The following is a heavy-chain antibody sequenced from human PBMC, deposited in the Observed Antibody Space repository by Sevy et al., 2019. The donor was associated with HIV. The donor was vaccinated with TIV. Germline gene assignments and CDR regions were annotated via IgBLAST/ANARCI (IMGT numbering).Heavy chain of an antibody. CDR1: GFTFSSYA. CDR3: AKARIAVAGDSNYYFDY. D-gene: IGHD6-19*01. V-gene: IGHV3-23*01. Sequence: GGSLRLSCAASGFTFSSYAMSWVRQAPGKGLEWVSAISGSGGSTYYADSVKGRFTTSRDNSKNTLYLQMNSLRAEDTAVYYCAKARIAVAGDSNYYFDYWGQGTLVTVSS. J-gene: IGHJ4*02. CDR2: ISGSGGST.